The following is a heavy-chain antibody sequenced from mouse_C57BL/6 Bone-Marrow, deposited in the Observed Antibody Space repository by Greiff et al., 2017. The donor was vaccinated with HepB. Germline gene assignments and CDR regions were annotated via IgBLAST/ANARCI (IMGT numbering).Heavy chain of an antibody. CDR2: IYPGSGNT. Sequence: QVQLQQSGAELVRPGASVKLSCKASGYTFTDYYINWVKQRPGQGLEWIARIYPGSGNTYYNEKFKGKATLTAEKSSSTAYMQLSSLTSEDSAVYFCARPFITTVGAPFGYWGQGTTLTVSS. J-gene: IGHJ2*01. D-gene: IGHD1-1*01. CDR3: ARPFITTVGAPFGY. CDR1: GYTFTDYY. V-gene: IGHV1-76*01.